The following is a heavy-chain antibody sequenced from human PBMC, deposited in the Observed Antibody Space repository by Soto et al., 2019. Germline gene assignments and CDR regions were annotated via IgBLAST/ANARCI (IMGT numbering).Heavy chain of an antibody. D-gene: IGHD3-10*01. Sequence: GGSPRLSCAASGFSVSGNYMRWVRQAPGKGLEWVSVIYIDGKTFYADSAKGRFTISRANSNNAVYLQMHSLRADHTAVYYCASAGTYTAALDIWGKGPLVTVS. CDR2: IYIDGKT. CDR1: GFSVSGNY. V-gene: IGHV3-66*01. J-gene: IGHJ3*02. CDR3: ASAGTYTAALDI.